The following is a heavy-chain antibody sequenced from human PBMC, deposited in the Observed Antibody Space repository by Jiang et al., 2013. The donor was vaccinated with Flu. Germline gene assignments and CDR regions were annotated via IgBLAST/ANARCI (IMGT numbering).Heavy chain of an antibody. CDR3: AKVADDYGDSSFDY. V-gene: IGHV3-23*01. D-gene: IGHD4-17*01. CDR2: ISGSGGST. J-gene: IGHJ4*02. Sequence: SAISGSGGSTYYADSVKGRFTISRDNSKNTLYLQMNSLRAEDTAVYYCAKVADDYGDSSFDYWGQGTLVTVSS.